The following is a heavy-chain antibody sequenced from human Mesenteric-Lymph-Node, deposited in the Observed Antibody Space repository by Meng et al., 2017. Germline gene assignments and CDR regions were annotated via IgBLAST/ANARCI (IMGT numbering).Heavy chain of an antibody. CDR3: ARGAVGGARFGY. V-gene: IGHV4-61*01. CDR2: VLYNGRT. D-gene: IGHD3-16*01. Sequence: SETLSLTCTVSGGSVSSDNYYWSWIRQPPGKGLEWIGFVLYNGRTSYKSSLKSRLTISTDTSKNQFSLKLSSVTAEDTAVYFCARGAVGGARFGYWGQGTLVTVSS. CDR1: GGSVSSDNYY. J-gene: IGHJ4*02.